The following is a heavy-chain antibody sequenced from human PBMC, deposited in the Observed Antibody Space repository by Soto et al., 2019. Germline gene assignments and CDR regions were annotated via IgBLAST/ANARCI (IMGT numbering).Heavy chain of an antibody. D-gene: IGHD3-3*01. J-gene: IGHJ6*02. V-gene: IGHV4-4*02. CDR2: IYHSGST. CDR3: ARERRFWSGHGRGGYYYYGRDF. CDR1: GGSLSSTRW. Sequence: VSGGSLSSTRWWNWVRQPPGNGLEWHGEIYHSGSTNYNPSLKSRVTISVDKSKNQFFLKLSCVNAADTEVYYCARERRFWSGHGRGGYYYYGRDFWGQGTTVTVFS.